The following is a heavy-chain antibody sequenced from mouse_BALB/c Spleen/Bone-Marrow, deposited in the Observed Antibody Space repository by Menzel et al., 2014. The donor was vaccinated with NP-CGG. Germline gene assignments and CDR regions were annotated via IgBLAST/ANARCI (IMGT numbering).Heavy chain of an antibody. V-gene: IGHV7-3*02. CDR1: GFTFTDYY. CDR2: IRNKANGYTT. CDR3: ARDDDSPLDY. J-gene: IGHJ3*01. D-gene: IGHD2-4*01. Sequence: EVMLVESGGGLVQPGGSLRLSCATSGFTFTDYYMSWVRQPPGKALEWLVFIRNKANGYTTEYSASVKGRFTISRDNSQSILYLQMNTLRAEDSATYYCARDDDSPLDYWGQGTLVTVSA.